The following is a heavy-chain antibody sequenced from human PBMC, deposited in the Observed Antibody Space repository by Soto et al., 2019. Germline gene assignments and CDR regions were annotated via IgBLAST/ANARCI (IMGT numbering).Heavy chain of an antibody. CDR1: GFTFSTYA. Sequence: GGSLRLSCAASGFTFSTYAIHWVRQAPGKGLEWVGIITYDGSDKYYADSVKGRFTISRDNSKNTLYLQMNSLRTEGTAVYHCARGNSSNSAAFDNWGQGTLVTVSS. D-gene: IGHD6-13*01. CDR3: ARGNSSNSAAFDN. V-gene: IGHV3-30-3*01. CDR2: ITYDGSDK. J-gene: IGHJ4*02.